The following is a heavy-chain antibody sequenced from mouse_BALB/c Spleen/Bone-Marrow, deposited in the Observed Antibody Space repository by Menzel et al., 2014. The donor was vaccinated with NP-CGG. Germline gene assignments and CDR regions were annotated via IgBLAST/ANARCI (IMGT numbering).Heavy chain of an antibody. CDR1: GFDFSGYW. D-gene: IGHD2-1*01. V-gene: IGHV4-1*02. CDR2: INPDSSTI. J-gene: IGHJ4*01. Sequence: EVKLMESGGGLVQPGGSLQVSCAASGFDFSGYWMSWVRQAPGKGLEWIGEINPDSSTINYTPSLKDKFIISRDNAKNTLYQKMSKVRSEDTALYYCARRGGNYVWYAMDYWGQGTSVTVSS. CDR3: ARRGGNYVWYAMDY.